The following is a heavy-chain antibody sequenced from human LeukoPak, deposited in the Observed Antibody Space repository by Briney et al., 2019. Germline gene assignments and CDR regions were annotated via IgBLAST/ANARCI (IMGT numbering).Heavy chain of an antibody. CDR1: GDSISRNSDY. J-gene: IGHJ5*02. V-gene: IGHV4-39*07. Sequence: SETLSPTCNVSGDSISRNSDYWGGIRQPPGRRLEWIGTVYYSGSTYYNPSFRSRVTLSVDTSKSQFSLQLTPVTAADTAVYYCARASMIPGVLGGGTNWFDPWGQGTLVIVSS. CDR3: ARASMIPGVLGGGTNWFDP. CDR2: VYYSGST. D-gene: IGHD1-26*01.